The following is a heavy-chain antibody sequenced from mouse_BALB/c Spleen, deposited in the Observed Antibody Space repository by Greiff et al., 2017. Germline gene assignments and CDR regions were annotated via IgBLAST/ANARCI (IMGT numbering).Heavy chain of an antibody. Sequence: EVMLVESGGGLVKPGGSLKLSCAASGFTFSDYYMYWVRQTPEKRLEWVATISDGGSYTYYPDSVKGRFTISRDNAKNNLYLQMSSLKSEDTAMYYCARHDYDGGVFDYWGQGTTLTVSS. V-gene: IGHV5-4*02. J-gene: IGHJ2*01. D-gene: IGHD2-4*01. CDR1: GFTFSDYY. CDR3: ARHDYDGGVFDY. CDR2: ISDGGSYT.